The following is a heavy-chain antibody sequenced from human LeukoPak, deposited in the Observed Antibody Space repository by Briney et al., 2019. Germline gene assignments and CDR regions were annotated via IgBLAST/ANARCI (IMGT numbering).Heavy chain of an antibody. J-gene: IGHJ6*03. D-gene: IGHD3-3*01. CDR3: VRGSLASGVVVYYYYYLGV. Sequence: GSLRLSCAASGFNYSSYTMNWVRQAPGMGLEWLSYISASRGITYYADSVKGRFTISRDNAKNSLYLQMNSLRAEDTAVYYCVRGSLASGVVVYYYYYLGVWGKGTTVTVSS. CDR1: GFNYSSYT. V-gene: IGHV3-48*01. CDR2: ISASRGIT.